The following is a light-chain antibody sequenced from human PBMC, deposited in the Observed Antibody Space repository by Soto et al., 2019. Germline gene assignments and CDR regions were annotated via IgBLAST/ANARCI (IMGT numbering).Light chain of an antibody. V-gene: IGLV2-14*01. Sequence: QSVLTQPASVSGSPGQSITISCTGVSSDVGGYKYVSWYQQHPGKAPKVMIYEISKRPSGVSDRFSGSKTGKTASLTSSGLQAEDEADYYCSSYTSINKVFGGGTKLTVL. CDR2: EIS. CDR3: SSYTSINKV. J-gene: IGLJ2*01. CDR1: SSDVGGYKY.